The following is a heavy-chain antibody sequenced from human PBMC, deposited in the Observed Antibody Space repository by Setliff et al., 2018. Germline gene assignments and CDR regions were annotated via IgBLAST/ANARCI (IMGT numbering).Heavy chain of an antibody. Sequence: PSETLSLTCTVSGGSISSQDWSWIRQPPGKGLEWIGYVYSSGITNYNPSLKSRVTISVDTSKNQFSLKLSSVTAADTAVYYCARVSGMGSPPYYYYYYGMDVWGQGTTVTVSS. D-gene: IGHD6-25*01. CDR1: GGSISSQD. CDR2: VYSSGIT. V-gene: IGHV4-59*11. CDR3: ARVSGMGSPPYYYYYYGMDV. J-gene: IGHJ6*02.